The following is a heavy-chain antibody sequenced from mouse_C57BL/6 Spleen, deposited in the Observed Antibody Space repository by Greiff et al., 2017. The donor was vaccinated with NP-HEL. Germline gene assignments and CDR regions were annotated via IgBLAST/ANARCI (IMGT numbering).Heavy chain of an antibody. V-gene: IGHV1-80*01. Sequence: VQLQQSGAELVKPGASVKISCKASGYAFSSYWMNWVKQRPGKGLEWIGQIYPGDGDTNYNGKFKGKATLTADKSSSPAYMQLSSLTSEDSAVFFCARWENDYYYCDYWGQGTTLTVSS. CDR2: IYPGDGDT. J-gene: IGHJ2*01. CDR3: ARWENDYYYCDY. CDR1: GYAFSSYW. D-gene: IGHD2-4*01.